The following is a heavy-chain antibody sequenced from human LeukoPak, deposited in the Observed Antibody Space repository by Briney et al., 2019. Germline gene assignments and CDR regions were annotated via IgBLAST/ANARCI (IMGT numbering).Heavy chain of an antibody. J-gene: IGHJ4*02. CDR1: GFTFDDYG. Sequence: GGSLRLSCAASGFTFDDYGMSWVRQAPGKGLEWVSYASSSGRTIYYADSVKGRFTISRDNAKSSLFLQMNSLRAEDTAVYYCARQREMTTIFTALGYWGQGTLVTVSS. D-gene: IGHD5-24*01. CDR2: ASSSGRTI. V-gene: IGHV3-11*01. CDR3: ARQREMTTIFTALGY.